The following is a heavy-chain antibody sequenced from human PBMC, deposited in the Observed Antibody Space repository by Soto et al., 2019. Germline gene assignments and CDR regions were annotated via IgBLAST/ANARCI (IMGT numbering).Heavy chain of an antibody. V-gene: IGHV3-23*01. D-gene: IGHD2-15*01. J-gene: IGHJ4*02. Sequence: GGSLRLSCAASGFTFSSYAMSWVRQAPGRGLEWVSVISGSGDSTYYADSVKGRFTISRDNSKNTLYLQMNSLRAEDTAEYYCARSWSGGSCYDYWGQGTLVTVSS. CDR2: ISGSGDST. CDR1: GFTFSSYA. CDR3: ARSWSGGSCYDY.